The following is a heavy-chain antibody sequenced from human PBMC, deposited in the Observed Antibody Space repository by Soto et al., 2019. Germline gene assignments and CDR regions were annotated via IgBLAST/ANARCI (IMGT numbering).Heavy chain of an antibody. Sequence: QITLKESGPTLVKPTQTLTLTCTFSGFSLSTSRVGVGWIRQPPGKALEWLALIYWDDDKRYSPSLKSRLTITTYTSQNQVVLTRTNMDPVDTATYYCAHRRMGSGAAASKGFDYCGQGTLVTVSS. J-gene: IGHJ4*02. CDR2: IYWDDDK. V-gene: IGHV2-5*02. CDR1: GFSLSTSRVG. D-gene: IGHD6-13*01. CDR3: AHRRMGSGAAASKGFDY.